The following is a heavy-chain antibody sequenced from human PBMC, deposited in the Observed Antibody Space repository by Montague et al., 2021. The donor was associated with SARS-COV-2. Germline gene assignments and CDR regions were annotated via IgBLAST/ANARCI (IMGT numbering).Heavy chain of an antibody. CDR3: ARDWEVRGYSGYELYYYGMDV. CDR2: ISYDGSNK. J-gene: IGHJ6*02. Sequence: RRLSFAASGFPFSSYAMHWVRQAPGKGLEWVAVISYDGSNKYYADSVKGRFTISRDNSKNTLYLQMNSLRAEDTAVYYCARDWEVRGYSGYELYYYGMDVWGQGTTVTVSS. V-gene: IGHV3-30*04. CDR1: GFPFSSYA. D-gene: IGHD5-12*01.